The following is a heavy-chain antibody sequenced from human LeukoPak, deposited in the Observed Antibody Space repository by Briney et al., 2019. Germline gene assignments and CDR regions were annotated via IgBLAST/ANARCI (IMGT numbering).Heavy chain of an antibody. Sequence: ASVKVSCKASGYTFTGYYMHWVRQAPGQGLEWMGWINPNSGGTNYAQKFQGRVTMTRDTSISTAYMELSRLRSDDTAVCYCARDPITIFGVVIARFDYWGQGTLVTVSS. CDR1: GYTFTGYY. D-gene: IGHD3-3*01. CDR3: ARDPITIFGVVIARFDY. V-gene: IGHV1-2*02. CDR2: INPNSGGT. J-gene: IGHJ4*02.